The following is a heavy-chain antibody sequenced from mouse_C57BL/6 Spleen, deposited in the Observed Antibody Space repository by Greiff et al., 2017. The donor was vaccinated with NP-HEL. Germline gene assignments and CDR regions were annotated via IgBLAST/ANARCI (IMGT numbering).Heavy chain of an antibody. V-gene: IGHV2-5*01. D-gene: IGHD2-4*01. Sequence: QVQLQQSGPGLVQPSQSLSITCTVSGFSLTSYGVHWVRQSPGKGLEWLGVIWRGGSTDYNAAFMSRLSITKDNSKSQVFFKMNSLQADDTAIYYCATIYYDYDYYAMDYWGQGTSVTVSS. CDR3: ATIYYDYDYYAMDY. J-gene: IGHJ4*01. CDR2: IWRGGST. CDR1: GFSLTSYG.